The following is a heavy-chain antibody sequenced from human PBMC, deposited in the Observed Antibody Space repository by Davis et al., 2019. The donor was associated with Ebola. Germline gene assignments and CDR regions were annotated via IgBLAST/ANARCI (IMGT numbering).Heavy chain of an antibody. CDR1: GYSFTSYW. CDR3: ARRKSPNDFWSGYYI. J-gene: IGHJ4*02. V-gene: IGHV5-51*01. Sequence: KVSCKGSGYSFTSYWIGWVRQMPGKGLEWMGIIYPGDSDTRYSPSFQGQVTISADKSISTAYLQWSSLKASDTAMYYCARRKSPNDFWSGYYIWGQGTLVTVSS. D-gene: IGHD3-3*01. CDR2: IYPGDSDT.